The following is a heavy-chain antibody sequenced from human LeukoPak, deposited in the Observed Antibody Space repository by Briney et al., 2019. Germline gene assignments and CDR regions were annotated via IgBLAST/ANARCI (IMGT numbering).Heavy chain of an antibody. CDR3: ARTSASGATYSGN. J-gene: IGHJ4*03. V-gene: IGHV4-4*07. CDR1: GGSLNPYY. CDR2: IYFSGNT. Sequence: SETLSLTCTVSGGSLNPYYWSWIRQPAGKGLEWIGRIYFSGNTHYIPSLQSRVTISVDTSKNQFSLKLSSVTAADTAVYYCARTSASGATYSGNWGHGALVTVSS. D-gene: IGHD1-26*01.